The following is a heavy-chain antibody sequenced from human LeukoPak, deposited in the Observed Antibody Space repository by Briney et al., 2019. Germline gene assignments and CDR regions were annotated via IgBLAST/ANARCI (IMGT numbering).Heavy chain of an antibody. CDR3: AKDREFVGRSFFDI. CDR1: GFAFSRPA. J-gene: IGHJ3*02. Sequence: HPGGSLRLSCAASGFAFSRPAMHWLRQAPGKGLEWVGRIRSKPNNYATTYSASVEGRFTISRDNAKNSLYLQMNSLRAEDTALYYCAKDREFVGRSFFDIWGQGTMVTVSS. V-gene: IGHV3-73*01. CDR2: IRSKPNNYAT. D-gene: IGHD3-10*01.